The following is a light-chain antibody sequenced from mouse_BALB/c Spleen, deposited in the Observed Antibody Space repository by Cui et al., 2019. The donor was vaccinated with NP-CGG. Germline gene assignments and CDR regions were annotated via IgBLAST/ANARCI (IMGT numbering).Light chain of an antibody. CDR1: TGAVTTSNY. CDR2: GTK. J-gene: IGLJ1*01. CDR3: ALWYSNHWV. Sequence: IVTQASALTTSPGETVTLTCRSSTGAVTTSNYANWVQEKPDHLFTGLIGGTKNRAPGVPARFSGSLIGDEAALTITGAQTEDEAIYFCALWYSNHWVFGGGTKLTVL. V-gene: IGLV1*01.